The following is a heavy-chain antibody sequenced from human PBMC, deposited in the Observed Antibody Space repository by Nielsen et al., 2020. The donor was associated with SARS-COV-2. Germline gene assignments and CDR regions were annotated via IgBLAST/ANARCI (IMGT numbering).Heavy chain of an antibody. Sequence: GGSLRLSCAASGFTFSSYAMHWVRQAPGKGLEWVAVISYDGSNKYYADSVKGRFTISRDNSKNTLYLQMNSLRTEDTALYYCAKEGASSSWLNLDYWGQGTLVTVSS. CDR2: ISYDGSNK. V-gene: IGHV3-30-3*01. J-gene: IGHJ4*02. D-gene: IGHD6-13*01. CDR1: GFTFSSYA. CDR3: AKEGASSSWLNLDY.